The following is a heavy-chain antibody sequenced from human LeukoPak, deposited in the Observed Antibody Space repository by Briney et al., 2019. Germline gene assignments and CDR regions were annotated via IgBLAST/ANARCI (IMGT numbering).Heavy chain of an antibody. V-gene: IGHV3-7*05. Sequence: GGSLRLSCAASGFTFSSYWMSWVRQAPGKGLEWGAKIKSDGSEKYYVDSVKGRFTISRDNAQNSLDLQMNSLRVEDTAVYYCARGGANRFDYWGQGTLVTVSS. CDR2: IKSDGSEK. D-gene: IGHD1-26*01. CDR3: ARGGANRFDY. CDR1: GFTFSSYW. J-gene: IGHJ4*02.